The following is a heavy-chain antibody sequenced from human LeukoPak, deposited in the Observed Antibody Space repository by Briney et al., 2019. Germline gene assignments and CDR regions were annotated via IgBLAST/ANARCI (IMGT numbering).Heavy chain of an antibody. CDR2: IWYDRSNI. V-gene: IGHV3-33*01. CDR3: ARAVGAAAGYFDY. Sequence: GGSLRLSCAASGFTFSNYVMHWVRQAPGKGLEWVAVIWYDRSNIYYAESVKGRFTISRDNSKNTLYLQMNSLRVEDTAVYYCARAVGAAAGYFDYWGQGTLVTVSS. J-gene: IGHJ4*02. D-gene: IGHD6-13*01. CDR1: GFTFSNYV.